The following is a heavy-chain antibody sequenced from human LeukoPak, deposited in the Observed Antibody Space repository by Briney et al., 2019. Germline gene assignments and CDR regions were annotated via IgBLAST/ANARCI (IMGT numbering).Heavy chain of an antibody. CDR2: INWNGGST. CDR3: ARGGFGAMAYYYYYMDV. J-gene: IGHJ6*03. CDR1: GFTFDDYG. D-gene: IGHD5-18*01. V-gene: IGHV3-20*04. Sequence: GGSLRLSCAASGFTFDDYGMSWVRQAPGKGLEWVSGINWNGGSTGYADSVKGRFTISRDNAKNSLYLQMNSLRAEDTALYYCARGGFGAMAYYYYYMDVWGKGTTVTVSS.